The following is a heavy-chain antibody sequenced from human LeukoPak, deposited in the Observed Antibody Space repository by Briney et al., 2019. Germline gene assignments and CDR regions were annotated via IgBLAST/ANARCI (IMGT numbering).Heavy chain of an antibody. Sequence: GASVKVSCKASGYTFTSYGISWVRQAPGQGLEWMGWISAYDGNTNYAQKLQGRVTMTTDTSTSTAYMELSRLRSDDTAVYYCAREPPPIVVVTQFDPWGQGTLVTVSS. CDR3: AREPPPIVVVTQFDP. CDR2: ISAYDGNT. V-gene: IGHV1-18*01. D-gene: IGHD3-22*01. J-gene: IGHJ5*02. CDR1: GYTFTSYG.